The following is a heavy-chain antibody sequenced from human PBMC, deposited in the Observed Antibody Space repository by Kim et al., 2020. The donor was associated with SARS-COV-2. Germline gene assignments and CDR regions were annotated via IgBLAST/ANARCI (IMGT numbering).Heavy chain of an antibody. CDR2: VSAYSSDT. CDR3: ARDYYCSGGSCYDDFDI. V-gene: IGHV1-18*01. Sequence: ASVKVSCMASGYTFASYGISWVRQAPGQGLEWMGWVSAYSSDTNYAQKFQGRVTMTTDTSTSTAYMELRSLRSDDTAVYYCARDYYCSGGSCYDDFDIWGQGTMVTVSS. CDR1: GYTFASYG. D-gene: IGHD2-15*01. J-gene: IGHJ3*02.